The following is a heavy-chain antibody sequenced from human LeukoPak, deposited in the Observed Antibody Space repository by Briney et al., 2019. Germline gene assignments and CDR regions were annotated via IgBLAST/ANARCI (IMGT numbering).Heavy chain of an antibody. V-gene: IGHV3-23*01. CDR3: AKGHYYGSGSLDY. J-gene: IGHJ4*02. CDR2: IGGRDGST. D-gene: IGHD3-10*01. CDR1: GFTFSSYG. Sequence: GGSLRLSCAASGFTFSSYGMSWVRQAPGKGLEWVSAIGGRDGSTYYADSVKGRFTISRDNSKNTLYVRMNSLRAEDTAVYYCAKGHYYGSGSLDYWGQGTLVTVSS.